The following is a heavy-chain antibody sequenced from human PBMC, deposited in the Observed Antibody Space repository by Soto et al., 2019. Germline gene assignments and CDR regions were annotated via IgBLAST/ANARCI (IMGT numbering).Heavy chain of an antibody. Sequence: QVQVVQSAADVKKPGASVKVSCKASGYTLIGYYMHWVRQAPGQGLEWMGWISAYNGNTNYAQKLQGRVTMTTDTSTSTAYMELRSLRSDDTAVYYCARDEGIAAAGSGYWGQGTLVTVSS. J-gene: IGHJ4*02. CDR3: ARDEGIAAAGSGY. V-gene: IGHV1-18*04. CDR1: GYTLIGYY. CDR2: ISAYNGNT. D-gene: IGHD6-13*01.